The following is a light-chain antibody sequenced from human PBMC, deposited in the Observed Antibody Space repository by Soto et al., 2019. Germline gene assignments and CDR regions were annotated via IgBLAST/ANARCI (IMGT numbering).Light chain of an antibody. Sequence: DIVMTQTPLSSPVTLGQPASISCRSSQSLVHSVGNTYLNWLQQRPGQPPRLLIYKVSNRFFGVPDRFSGSGAGTHFTLKINRVEAEDVGVYYCMQVTQPTWTFGQGTKVEIK. CDR1: QSLVHSVGNTY. V-gene: IGKV2-24*01. J-gene: IGKJ1*01. CDR3: MQVTQPTWT. CDR2: KVS.